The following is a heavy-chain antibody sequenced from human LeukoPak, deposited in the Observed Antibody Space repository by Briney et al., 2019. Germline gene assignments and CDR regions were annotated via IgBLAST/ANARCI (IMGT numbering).Heavy chain of an antibody. V-gene: IGHV3-74*01. Sequence: GGSLRLSCVASGFTFSNYWMHWVRQAPGKGLVWVSRVNSDGSSTSYADSVKGRFTISRDNAKNTLYLQMNSLRAEDTAVYYCASGTAVAGGNWGQGTLVTVSS. D-gene: IGHD6-19*01. CDR2: VNSDGSST. CDR3: ASGTAVAGGN. CDR1: GFTFSNYW. J-gene: IGHJ4*02.